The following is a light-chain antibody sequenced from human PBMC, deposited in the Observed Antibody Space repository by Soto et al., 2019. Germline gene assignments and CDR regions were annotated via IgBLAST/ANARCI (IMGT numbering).Light chain of an antibody. J-gene: IGLJ2*01. CDR3: SSYTGSNTPVV. CDR1: SSDVGGYNY. CDR2: DVS. Sequence: QSALTQPASVSGSPGQSITISCTGTSSDVGGYNYVSWYQQHHGKAPNLIIFDVSNRPSGVSNRFSGSKSGNSASLTISGLQAEDEADYYCSSYTGSNTPVVFGGGTKLTVL. V-gene: IGLV2-14*01.